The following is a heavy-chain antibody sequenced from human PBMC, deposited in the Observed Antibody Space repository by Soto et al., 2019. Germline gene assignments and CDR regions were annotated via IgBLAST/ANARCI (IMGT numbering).Heavy chain of an antibody. CDR3: ARGSYYEDNRGIYHS. J-gene: IGHJ4*02. CDR1: GGSISSGGYS. V-gene: IGHV4-30-2*01. D-gene: IGHD3-16*01. Sequence: PSETLSLTCAVSGGSISSGGYSWYWIRQPPGKGLEWIGYIYHSGSTYYNPSLKSRVTISVDKSKNQVSLKLSSVTAADTAVYYCARGSYYEDNRGIYHSWARGTLVAVSA. CDR2: IYHSGST.